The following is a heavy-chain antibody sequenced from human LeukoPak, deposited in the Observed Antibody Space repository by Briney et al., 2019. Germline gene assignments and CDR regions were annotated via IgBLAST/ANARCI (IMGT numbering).Heavy chain of an antibody. D-gene: IGHD3-10*01. CDR1: GFTFSSYE. Sequence: GGSLRLSCAASGFTFSSYEMNWVRQAPGKGLEWVSYISSSGSTIYYADSVKGRFTISRGNAKNSLYLQMNSLRAEDTAVYYCAQEGYGSGSYDGWGQGTLVTVSS. J-gene: IGHJ4*02. V-gene: IGHV3-48*03. CDR3: AQEGYGSGSYDG. CDR2: ISSSGSTI.